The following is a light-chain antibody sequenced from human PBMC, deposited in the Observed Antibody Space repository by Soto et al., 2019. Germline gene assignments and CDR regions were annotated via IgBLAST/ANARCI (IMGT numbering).Light chain of an antibody. CDR3: AAWDDSLSAYYV. V-gene: IGLV1-47*01. Sequence: QSVLTQPPSASGTPGQRVTISCSGSSSNLGSNYVYWYQQLPGTAPKLLIYRNNQRPSGVPDRFSGSKSGTSASLAISGLRSEDEADYYCAAWDDSLSAYYVFGTGTKLTV. J-gene: IGLJ1*01. CDR1: SSNLGSNY. CDR2: RNN.